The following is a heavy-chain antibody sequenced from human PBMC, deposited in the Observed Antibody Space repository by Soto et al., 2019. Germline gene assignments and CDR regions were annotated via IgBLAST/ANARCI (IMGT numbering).Heavy chain of an antibody. CDR3: TRRGGYDSSGYRAYHFDY. CDR2: INPSGGST. J-gene: IGHJ4*02. V-gene: IGHV1-46*01. CDR1: GYTFTSYY. Sequence: SVKVSCKASGYTFTSYYMHWVRQAPGQGLEWMGIINPSGGSTSYAQKFQGRVTMTRDTSTSTVHMELSSLRSEDTAVYYCTRRGGYDSSGYRAYHFDYWGQGTLVT. D-gene: IGHD3-22*01.